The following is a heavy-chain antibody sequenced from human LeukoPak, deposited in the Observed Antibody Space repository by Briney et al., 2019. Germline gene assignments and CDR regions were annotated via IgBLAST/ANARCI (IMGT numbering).Heavy chain of an antibody. CDR1: GYTFTSYG. Sequence: ASVKVSCKASGYTFTSYGISWVRQAPGQGLEWMGWISAYNGSTNYAQKLQGRVTMTTDTSTSTAYMELRSLRSDDTAVYYCARDRGWGSSGYYYPVDYWGQGTLVTVSS. V-gene: IGHV1-18*01. CDR3: ARDRGWGSSGYYYPVDY. CDR2: ISAYNGST. J-gene: IGHJ4*02. D-gene: IGHD3-22*01.